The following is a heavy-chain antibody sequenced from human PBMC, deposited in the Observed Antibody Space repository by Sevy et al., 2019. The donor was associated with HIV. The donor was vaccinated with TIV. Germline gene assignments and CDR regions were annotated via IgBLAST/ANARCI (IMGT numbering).Heavy chain of an antibody. CDR1: GFTVSSNY. D-gene: IGHD3-3*01. Sequence: GGSLRLSCAASGFTVSSNYMSWVRQAPGKGLEWVSVIYSGGSTYYADSVKGRFTISRDNSKNTLYLQMNSLRAEDTALYYCARDREVYDFWSGYYGPSYGMDVWGQGTTVTVSS. J-gene: IGHJ6*02. CDR3: ARDREVYDFWSGYYGPSYGMDV. V-gene: IGHV3-53*01. CDR2: IYSGGST.